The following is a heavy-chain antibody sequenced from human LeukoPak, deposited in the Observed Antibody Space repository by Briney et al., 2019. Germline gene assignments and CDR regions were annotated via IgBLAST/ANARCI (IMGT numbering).Heavy chain of an antibody. CDR1: GFTFDDYG. J-gene: IGHJ4*02. CDR3: ARGGSSGPFDY. Sequence: GGSLRLSCAASGFTFDDYGMSWVRQAPGKGLEWVSGINWNGGSTGYADSVKGRFTISRDNAKNPLYLQMNSLRAEDTALYHCARGGSSGPFDYWGQGTLVTVSS. V-gene: IGHV3-20*01. D-gene: IGHD6-19*01. CDR2: INWNGGST.